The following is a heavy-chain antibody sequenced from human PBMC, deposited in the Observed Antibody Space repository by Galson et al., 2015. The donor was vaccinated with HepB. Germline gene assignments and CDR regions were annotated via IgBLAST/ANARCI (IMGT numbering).Heavy chain of an antibody. CDR2: TYYRSKWYN. D-gene: IGHD3-10*01. V-gene: IGHV6-1*01. CDR1: GDSVSSKRAA. J-gene: IGHJ4*02. CDR3: ARLIFGELSHIDY. Sequence: CAISGDSVSSKRAAWNWIRQSPSRGLKWLGRTYYRSKWYNDYAVSVKSRITINPDTSKNQFSLQLNSVTAADTAVYYCARLIFGELSHIDYWGQGTLVTVSS.